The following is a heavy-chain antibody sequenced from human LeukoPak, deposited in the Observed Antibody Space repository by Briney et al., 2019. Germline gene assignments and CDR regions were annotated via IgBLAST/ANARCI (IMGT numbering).Heavy chain of an antibody. D-gene: IGHD2-15*01. CDR3: AEVESNYCRI. Sequence: QPGGSLRLSCVASGLTFGNYGMNWVRQAPGKGLEWVSSIGGGGYTTYYADSVRGRFTISRDNSKNSMYLQMSSLRAEDTAIYYCAEVESNYCRIWGQGTLVTVSS. J-gene: IGHJ4*02. V-gene: IGHV3-23*01. CDR2: IGGGGYTT. CDR1: GLTFGNYG.